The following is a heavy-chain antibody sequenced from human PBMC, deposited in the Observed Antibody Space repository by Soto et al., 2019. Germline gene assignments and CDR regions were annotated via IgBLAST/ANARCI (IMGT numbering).Heavy chain of an antibody. J-gene: IGHJ4*02. CDR3: ARYSGYVQVSGGFDY. D-gene: IGHD5-12*01. CDR1: GGSISSSSYF. CDR2: INHSGST. V-gene: IGHV4-39*07. Sequence: SETLSLTCTVSGGSISSSSYFWGWIRQPPGKGLEWIGEINHSGSTNYNPSLKSRVTISVDTSKNQFSLKLSSVTAADTAVYYCARYSGYVQVSGGFDYWGQGTLVTVS.